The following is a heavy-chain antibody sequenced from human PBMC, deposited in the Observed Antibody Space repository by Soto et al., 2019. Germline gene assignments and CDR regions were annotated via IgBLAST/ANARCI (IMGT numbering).Heavy chain of an antibody. D-gene: IGHD1-26*01. CDR1: GFTVSSNY. Sequence: GSLRLSCAASGFTVSSNYMSWVRQAPGKGLEWVSVIYSGGSTYYADSVKGRFTISRDNSKNTLYLQMNSLRAEDTAVYYCARGSYGRTTDYWGQGTLVTVSS. J-gene: IGHJ4*02. V-gene: IGHV3-53*01. CDR2: IYSGGST. CDR3: ARGSYGRTTDY.